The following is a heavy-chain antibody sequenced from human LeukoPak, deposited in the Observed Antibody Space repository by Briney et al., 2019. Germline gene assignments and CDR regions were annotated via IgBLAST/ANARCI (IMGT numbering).Heavy chain of an antibody. CDR3: AKDPPYCSSPTCNFDY. Sequence: PGGSLRLSCAASGFSFGSDAMSWVRQGPGKGREWVSTIIGSGGSTYYANSGKGRFTISRDKSKNTLYLQMISLRPEDTALYYCAKDPPYCSSPTCNFDYWGQGTLVTVSS. D-gene: IGHD2-2*01. CDR2: IIGSGGST. CDR1: GFSFGSDA. J-gene: IGHJ4*02. V-gene: IGHV3-23*01.